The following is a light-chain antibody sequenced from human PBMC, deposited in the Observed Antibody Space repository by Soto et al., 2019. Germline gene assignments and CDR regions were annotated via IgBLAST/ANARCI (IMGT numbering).Light chain of an antibody. V-gene: IGKV1-5*03. J-gene: IGKJ1*01. Sequence: DIQMTQSPSTLSSSAGDRVTITCRASESISSWVVWYQQKPGKAPKVVMYEASGLEIGVPSRFSGSGSGTEFNVTIRSLQPEHFATDYGQQYLTYLWTCGQGTKVEIK. CDR1: ESISSW. CDR2: EAS. CDR3: QQYLTYLWT.